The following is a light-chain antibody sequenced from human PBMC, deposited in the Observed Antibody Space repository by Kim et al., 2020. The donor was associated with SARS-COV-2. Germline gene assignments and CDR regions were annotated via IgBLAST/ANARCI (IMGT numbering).Light chain of an antibody. CDR3: GTWDSSLSADVV. J-gene: IGLJ2*01. Sequence: KVTISCSGSSSNNGNNYVSWYQQLPGTAPKLLIYDNNKRPSGIPDRFSGSKSGTSATLGITGLQTGDEADYYCGTWDSSLSADVVFGGGTQLTVL. CDR1: SSNNGNNY. V-gene: IGLV1-51*01. CDR2: DNN.